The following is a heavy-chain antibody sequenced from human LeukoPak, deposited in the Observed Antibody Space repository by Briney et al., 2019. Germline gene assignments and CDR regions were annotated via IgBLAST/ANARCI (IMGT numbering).Heavy chain of an antibody. D-gene: IGHD6-13*01. CDR2: ITWNSGKI. Sequence: GRSLRLSCAASGFTFDDYAMHWVRQAPGKGLEWVSGITWNSGKIGYADSMKGRFTISRDSAKNSLFLQMNSLRTEDMALYYCAKDMGSSNWYYFDYWGQGTLVTVSS. CDR3: AKDMGSSNWYYFDY. CDR1: GFTFDDYA. V-gene: IGHV3-9*03. J-gene: IGHJ4*02.